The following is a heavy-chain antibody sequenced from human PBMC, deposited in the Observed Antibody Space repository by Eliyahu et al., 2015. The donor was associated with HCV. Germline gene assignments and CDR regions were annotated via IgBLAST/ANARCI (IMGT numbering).Heavy chain of an antibody. CDR2: ISGSGGST. CDR3: AKAQQQWLVGMYYFDY. CDR1: GFTFSSYA. V-gene: IGHV3-23*01. Sequence: EVQLLESGGGLVQPGGSLRLSCAASGFTFSSYAMSWVRQAPGKGLEWVSAISGSGGSTYYADSVKGRFTISRDNSKNTLYLQMNSLRAEDTAVYYCAKAQQQWLVGMYYFDYWGQGTLVTVSS. D-gene: IGHD6-19*01. J-gene: IGHJ4*02.